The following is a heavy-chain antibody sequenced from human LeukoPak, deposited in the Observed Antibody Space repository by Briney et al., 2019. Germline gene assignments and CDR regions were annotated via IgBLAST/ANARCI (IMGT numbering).Heavy chain of an antibody. V-gene: IGHV4-59*12. Sequence: SETLSLTCTVSGGSISSYYWSWIRQPPGKGLEWIGYIYYSGSTNYNPSLKSRVTISVDTSKNQFSLKLSSVTAADTAVYYCARGEYDLDYGDYDSGTDFDYWGQGTLVTVSS. CDR1: GGSISSYY. CDR2: IYYSGST. CDR3: ARGEYDLDYGDYDSGTDFDY. D-gene: IGHD4-17*01. J-gene: IGHJ4*02.